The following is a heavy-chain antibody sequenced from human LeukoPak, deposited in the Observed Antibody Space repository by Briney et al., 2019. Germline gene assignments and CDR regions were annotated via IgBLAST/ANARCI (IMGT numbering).Heavy chain of an antibody. CDR1: GFTFSSYA. J-gene: IGHJ4*02. Sequence: GGSLRLSCAASGFTFSSYAMSWVRQAPGKGLEWVSAISGSGGSTYYADSVKGRFTISRDNAKNSLYLQMNRLRDEDTAVYYCASFSIAAAGSDYWGQGTLVTVSS. D-gene: IGHD6-13*01. V-gene: IGHV3-23*01. CDR2: ISGSGGST. CDR3: ASFSIAAAGSDY.